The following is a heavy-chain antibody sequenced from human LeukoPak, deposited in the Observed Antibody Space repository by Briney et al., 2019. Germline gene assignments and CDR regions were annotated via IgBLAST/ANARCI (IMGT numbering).Heavy chain of an antibody. CDR3: ARSLDTAMGHFDY. CDR2: ISSSSSYI. V-gene: IGHV3-21*01. D-gene: IGHD5-18*01. J-gene: IGHJ4*02. Sequence: GGSLRLSCAASGFTFSSYSMNWGRQAPGEGVGWGSSISSSSSYIYYADSVKGRFTISRDNAKNSLYLQMNSLRAEDTAVYYCARSLDTAMGHFDYWGQGTLVTVSS. CDR1: GFTFSSYS.